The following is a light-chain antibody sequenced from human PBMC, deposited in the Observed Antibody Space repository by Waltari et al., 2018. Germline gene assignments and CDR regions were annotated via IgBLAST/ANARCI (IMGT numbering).Light chain of an antibody. CDR3: ETGGHGTWV. CDR1: SGHITNV. CDR2: VNSDGSP. J-gene: IGLJ3*02. Sequence: QLVLTQSPSASASLGASVMLTCTLSSGHITNVIAWHQQQPGKGPRYLMKVNSDGSPRKGDGIPVRFAGSGSGPERYLTIASLQSEDEADYYCETGGHGTWVFGGGTKLTVL. V-gene: IGLV4-69*01.